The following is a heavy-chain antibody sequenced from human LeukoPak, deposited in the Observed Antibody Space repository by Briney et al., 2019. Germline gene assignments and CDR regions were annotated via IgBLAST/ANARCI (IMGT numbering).Heavy chain of an antibody. CDR2: IKQDGSEK. CDR3: ARGEPDYYDSSGYYYFNY. J-gene: IGHJ4*02. CDR1: RFTFRIYW. Sequence: GGSLRLSCAASRFTFRIYWMSWVRQTPGKGLEWVANIKQDGSEKYYVDSVKGRFTISRDNAKNSLYLQMNRLRVEDTAVYYCARGEPDYYDSSGYYYFNYWGQGTLVTASS. V-gene: IGHV3-7*01. D-gene: IGHD3-22*01.